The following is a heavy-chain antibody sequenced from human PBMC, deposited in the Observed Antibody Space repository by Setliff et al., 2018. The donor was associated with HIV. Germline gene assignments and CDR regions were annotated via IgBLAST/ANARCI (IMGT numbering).Heavy chain of an antibody. CDR1: GYTFTGYY. CDR2: INPNSGDSR. V-gene: IGHV1-2*06. Sequence: ASVKVSCKASGYTFTGYYMHWVRQAPGQGLEWMGRINPNSGDSRYYAQRFRGRVTMTRDTSTNTVYMELSRLRSDDTAVYYCAREAPEDYFDNWGQGTLVTVSS. CDR3: AREAPEDYFDN. J-gene: IGHJ4*02.